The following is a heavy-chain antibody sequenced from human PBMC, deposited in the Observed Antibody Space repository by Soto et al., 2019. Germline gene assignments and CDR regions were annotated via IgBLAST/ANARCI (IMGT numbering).Heavy chain of an antibody. Sequence: QVQLQESGPGLVKPSQTLSLTCSVSGGSITSGGYYWSWVRQHPGKGLEWIGFIYYSGSTNYNPSLKSRVTITVDTSKIQFSLKLTSVTAADTAVYYCVLSSFHLYYGMDVWGQGTTVTVSS. V-gene: IGHV4-31*03. CDR3: VLSSFHLYYGMDV. CDR2: IYYSGST. J-gene: IGHJ6*02. CDR1: GGSITSGGYY.